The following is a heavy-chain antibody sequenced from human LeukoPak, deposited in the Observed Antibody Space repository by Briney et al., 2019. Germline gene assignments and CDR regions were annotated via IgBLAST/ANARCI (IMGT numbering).Heavy chain of an antibody. Sequence: PGGSLRLSCAASGFTFSSYAMSWVRQAPGKGLEWVSAISGSGGSTYYADYVKGRFTIARDNSKNTLYLQMNSLRAEDTAGYYCASKLIWAYFDYWGQGTLVTVSS. CDR1: GFTFSSYA. V-gene: IGHV3-23*01. CDR2: ISGSGGST. CDR3: ASKLIWAYFDY. D-gene: IGHD2-21*01. J-gene: IGHJ4*02.